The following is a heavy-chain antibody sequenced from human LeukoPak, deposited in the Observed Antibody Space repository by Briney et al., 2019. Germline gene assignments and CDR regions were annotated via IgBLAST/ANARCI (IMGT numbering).Heavy chain of an antibody. CDR2: ISSSSGSI. D-gene: IGHD6-13*01. CDR1: GFTFSNFG. J-gene: IGHJ4*02. V-gene: IGHV3-21*01. CDR3: ARGRGSSWSLFDY. Sequence: GGSLRLSCAASGFTFSNFGMNWVRQAPGKGLEWVSSISSSSGSIYYADSVKGRFTISRDNARNSLYLQMNSLRAEDTAVYYCARGRGSSWSLFDYWGQGTLVTVSS.